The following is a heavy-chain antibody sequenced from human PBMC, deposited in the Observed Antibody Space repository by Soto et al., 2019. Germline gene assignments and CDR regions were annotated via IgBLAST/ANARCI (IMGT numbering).Heavy chain of an antibody. CDR2: IYYSGST. Sequence: SETLYLTCNVSGESNSSDGYYCSSIRKHPGKGLEWIGYIYYSGSTYYNPSLKSRVTISVDTSKNQFSLKLSSVTAADTAVYYCARLHRPDYYYMDVWAKGTTVTVSS. J-gene: IGHJ6*03. CDR3: ARLHRPDYYYMDV. V-gene: IGHV4-31*03. CDR1: GESNSSDGYY.